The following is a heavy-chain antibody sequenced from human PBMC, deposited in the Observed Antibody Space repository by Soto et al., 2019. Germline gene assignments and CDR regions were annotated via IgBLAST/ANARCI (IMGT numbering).Heavy chain of an antibody. Sequence: QVQLAQSGAEVKNPGSSVKVSCKASGGTFSSHAISWVRQAPGQRLEWMGGIIPILGTANYAQKFQGRVTITADESTTTAYMELSSLRSEDTAIYYCARGAGGQQHQPSSAFDIWGQGTMVTVSS. D-gene: IGHD6-13*01. CDR3: ARGAGGQQHQPSSAFDI. CDR2: IIPILGTA. J-gene: IGHJ3*02. V-gene: IGHV1-69*11. CDR1: GGTFSSHA.